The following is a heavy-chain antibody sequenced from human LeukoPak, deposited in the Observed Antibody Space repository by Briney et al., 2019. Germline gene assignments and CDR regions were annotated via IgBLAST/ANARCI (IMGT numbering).Heavy chain of an antibody. CDR2: INPNSGGT. D-gene: IGHD3-3*01. J-gene: IGHJ6*02. Sequence: ASVKVSCKASGYTFTGYYMHWVRQAPGQGLEWMGWINPNSGGTNYAQKFQGRVTMTRDTSISTAYMELSRLRSDDTAVYYCARVRDSYYDFWSGYVGDYYYGMDVWGQGTTVTVSS. CDR3: ARVRDSYYDFWSGYVGDYYYGMDV. CDR1: GYTFTGYY. V-gene: IGHV1-2*02.